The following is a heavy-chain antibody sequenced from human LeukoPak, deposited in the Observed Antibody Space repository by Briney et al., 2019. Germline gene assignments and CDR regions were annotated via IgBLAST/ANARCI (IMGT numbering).Heavy chain of an antibody. D-gene: IGHD6-13*01. J-gene: IGHJ4*02. V-gene: IGHV3-9*01. CDR2: ISWNSGSI. CDR1: GYTFDDYA. Sequence: GGSLRLSCAASGYTFDDYAVHWVRQAPGKGLEWVSGISWNSGSIGYADSVKGRFTISRDNAKNSLYLQMNSLRAEDTALYYCAKDIYSSSLNGWDYWGQGTLVTVSS. CDR3: AKDIYSSSLNGWDY.